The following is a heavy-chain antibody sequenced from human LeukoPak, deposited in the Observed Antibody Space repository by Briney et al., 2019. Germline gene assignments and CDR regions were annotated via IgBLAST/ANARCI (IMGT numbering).Heavy chain of an antibody. V-gene: IGHV1-69*05. CDR1: GGTFSSYA. Sequence: SVKVSCKASGGTFSSYAISWVRQAPGQGLEWMGGIIPIFGTANYAQKFQGRVTITRDMSTSTAYMELSSLRSEDTAVYYCAADPYYDSSGYYSYYFDYWGQGTLVTVSS. CDR2: IIPIFGTA. J-gene: IGHJ4*02. CDR3: AADPYYDSSGYYSYYFDY. D-gene: IGHD3-22*01.